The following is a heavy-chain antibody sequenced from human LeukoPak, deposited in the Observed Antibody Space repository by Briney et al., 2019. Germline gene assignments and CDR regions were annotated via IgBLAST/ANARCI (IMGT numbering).Heavy chain of an antibody. CDR1: GGSINGYY. V-gene: IGHV4-59*01. Sequence: SETLSLTRTVSGGSINGYYWTWLRQPPGKGLEWIGYISDSGSTNYNPSLKSRVTMSVDSSNTEFSLRLNSVTAADTAVYYCARVFRGAVTSNWFDPWGQGTLVTVSS. J-gene: IGHJ5*02. CDR3: ARVFRGAVTSNWFDP. CDR2: ISDSGST. D-gene: IGHD4-17*01.